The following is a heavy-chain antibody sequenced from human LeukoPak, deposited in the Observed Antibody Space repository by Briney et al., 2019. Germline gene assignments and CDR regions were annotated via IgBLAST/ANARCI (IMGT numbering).Heavy chain of an antibody. CDR3: ARDEGGCYGDYAGYFDY. CDR2: IIPILGIA. Sequence: ASVKVSCKASGGTFSSYTISWVRQAPGQGLEWMGRIIPILGIANYAQKFQGRVTITADKSTSTAYMELSSLRSEDTAVYYCARDEGGCYGDYAGYFDYWGQGTLVTVSS. CDR1: GGTFSSYT. D-gene: IGHD4-17*01. V-gene: IGHV1-69*04. J-gene: IGHJ4*02.